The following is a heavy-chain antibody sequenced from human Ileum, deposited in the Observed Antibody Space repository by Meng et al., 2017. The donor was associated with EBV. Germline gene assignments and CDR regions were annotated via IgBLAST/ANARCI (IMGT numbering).Heavy chain of an antibody. J-gene: IGHJ4*02. CDR2: IYYRGNT. V-gene: IGHV4-39*07. D-gene: IGHD4-17*01. CDR1: GGFISTGNFY. Sequence: QLQLQVHGAGLVTPWETLSLTWTVPGGFISTGNFYWGWIRQSPGKALECIGTIYYRGNTFYNPSLKSRLTISIDTSKNEFSLTLRSVTAADTALYYCASAYDYGDYEAFAYWGPGSLVTVSS. CDR3: ASAYDYGDYEAFAY.